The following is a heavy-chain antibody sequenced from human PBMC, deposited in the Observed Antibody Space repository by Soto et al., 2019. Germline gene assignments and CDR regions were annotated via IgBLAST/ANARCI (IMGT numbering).Heavy chain of an antibody. V-gene: IGHV4-34*01. J-gene: IGHJ4*02. D-gene: IGHD2-2*01. CDR2: INHSGST. CDR3: ARRGTRVDIVVVPAAPFDY. Sequence: PSETLSLTCAVCGGSFSGYYWSWIRQPPGKGLEWIGEINHSGSTNYNPSLKSRVTISADTSKNQSSLKLSSVTAADTAVYYCARRGTRVDIVVVPAAPFDYWGQGTLVTVSS. CDR1: GGSFSGYY.